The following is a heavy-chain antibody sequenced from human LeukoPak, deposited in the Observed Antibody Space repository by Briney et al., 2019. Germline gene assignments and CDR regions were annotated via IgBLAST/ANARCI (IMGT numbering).Heavy chain of an antibody. D-gene: IGHD1-7*01. CDR1: GFAFNICA. J-gene: IGHJ4*02. CDR3: AEDATPGNSIWDYFAF. CDR2: IGSTDI. V-gene: IGHV3-23*01. Sequence: GGSLRLSCAASGFAFNICAMSWVRQAPGKGLEWVSSIGSTDIYYADSVKGRFTVSRDNSKNTLYLHLNSLRAEDSAVYYCAEDATPGNSIWDYFAFWGQGTVVTVSS.